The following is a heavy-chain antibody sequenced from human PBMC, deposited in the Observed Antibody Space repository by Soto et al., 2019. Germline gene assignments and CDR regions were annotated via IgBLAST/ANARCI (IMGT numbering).Heavy chain of an antibody. V-gene: IGHV4-39*01. CDR1: GGSISSSSYY. J-gene: IGHJ4*02. Sequence: SETLSLTCTVSGGSISSSSYYWGWIRQPPGKGLEWIGSIYYSGSTYYNPSLKSRVTISVDMSKNQFSLKLSSVTAADTAVYYCARLDYSSTYYFDYWGQGTLVTVSS. CDR2: IYYSGST. D-gene: IGHD6-19*01. CDR3: ARLDYSSTYYFDY.